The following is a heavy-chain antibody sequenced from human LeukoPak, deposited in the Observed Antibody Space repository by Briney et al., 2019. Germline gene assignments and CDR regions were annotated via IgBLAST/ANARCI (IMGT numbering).Heavy chain of an antibody. CDR3: ARAAAVAY. V-gene: IGHV4-34*01. Sequence: SETLSLTCAVYGGSFSGYYWSWIRQPPGKGLEWIGEINHSGSTNYNPSLKGRVTISVDTSKNQFSLKLSSVTAADTAVYYCARAAAVAYWGQGTLVTVSS. J-gene: IGHJ4*02. CDR1: GGSFSGYY. D-gene: IGHD6-13*01. CDR2: INHSGST.